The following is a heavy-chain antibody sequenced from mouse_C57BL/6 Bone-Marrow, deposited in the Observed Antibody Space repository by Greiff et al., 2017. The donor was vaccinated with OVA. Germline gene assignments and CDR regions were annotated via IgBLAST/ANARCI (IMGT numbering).Heavy chain of an antibody. Sequence: QVQLQQPGAELVKPGASVKLSCKASGYTFTSYWMHWVKQRPGRGLEWMGRIDPNSGGTKYNEKFKSKATLTVDKPSSTAYMQLSSLTSEDSAVYYCARYLYYGYDFAMDYWGQGTSVTVSS. CDR2: IDPNSGGT. CDR1: GYTFTSYW. D-gene: IGHD2-2*01. J-gene: IGHJ4*01. CDR3: ARYLYYGYDFAMDY. V-gene: IGHV1-72*01.